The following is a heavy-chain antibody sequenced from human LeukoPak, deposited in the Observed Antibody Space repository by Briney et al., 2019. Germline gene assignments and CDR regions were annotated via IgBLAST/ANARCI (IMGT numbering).Heavy chain of an antibody. Sequence: GGSLRLSCAAPGLAFTNYGMDWVRRAPGKGREWVAFIRYDGSTKYSADSVRGGFTIYRDNSNNTLYLKMDSLRAGHRALYCCAVQGRRYSGYDLNYFYVWGAGTPFTVSP. V-gene: IGHV3-30*02. J-gene: IGHJ6*01. CDR2: IRYDGSTK. D-gene: IGHD5-12*01. CDR3: AVQGRRYSGYDLNYFYV. CDR1: GLAFTNYG.